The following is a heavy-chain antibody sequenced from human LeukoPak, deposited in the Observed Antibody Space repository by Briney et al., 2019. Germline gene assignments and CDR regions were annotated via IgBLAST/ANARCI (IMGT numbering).Heavy chain of an antibody. Sequence: SETLSLTCTISGDSTNTYFWSWIRQPPGKVLEWIGYIYYTGTTNYNPSLKSRDTISVDTSKNQFSLKVSSVTAADTGVYYCASKSTDHGELRFDYWGQGTLVTVSS. D-gene: IGHD4-17*01. CDR3: ASKSTDHGELRFDY. CDR2: IYYTGTT. CDR1: GDSTNTYF. V-gene: IGHV4-59*01. J-gene: IGHJ4*02.